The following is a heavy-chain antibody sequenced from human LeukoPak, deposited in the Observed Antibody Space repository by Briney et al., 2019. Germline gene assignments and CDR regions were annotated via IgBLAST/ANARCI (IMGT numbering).Heavy chain of an antibody. V-gene: IGHV1-2*02. Sequence: ASVKVSCKASGYTFTGYYMHWVRQAPGQGLEWMGWINPNSGGTNYAQKIQGRVTITADKSTSTAYMELSSLRSEDTAVYYCARGDAIVGAQDDAFDIWGQGTMVTVSS. CDR2: INPNSGGT. CDR3: ARGDAIVGAQDDAFDI. CDR1: GYTFTGYY. D-gene: IGHD1-26*01. J-gene: IGHJ3*02.